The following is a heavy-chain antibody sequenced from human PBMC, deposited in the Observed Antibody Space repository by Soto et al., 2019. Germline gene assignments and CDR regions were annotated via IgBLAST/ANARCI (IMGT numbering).Heavy chain of an antibody. V-gene: IGHV4-34*01. J-gene: IGHJ4*02. CDR1: GGSFSGYY. Sequence: SETRSLTCAVYGGSFSGYYWSWIRQPPGKGLEWIGEINHSGSTNYNPSLKSRVTISVDTSKNQFSLKLSSVTAADTAVYYCASGSQASPEYYFDYWGQVTLGTGS. CDR3: ASGSQASPEYYFDY. CDR2: INHSGST.